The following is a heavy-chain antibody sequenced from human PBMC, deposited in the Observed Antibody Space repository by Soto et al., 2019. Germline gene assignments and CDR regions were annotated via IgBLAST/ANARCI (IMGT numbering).Heavy chain of an antibody. D-gene: IGHD3-3*01. CDR2: MNPNSGIT. CDR3: ASGFWDDGGIIDY. J-gene: IGHJ4*02. CDR1: GYTFTSYD. V-gene: IGHV1-8*01. Sequence: QVQLVQSGAEVKKPGASVKVSCKASGYTFTSYDINWVRQATGQGLEWMGWMNPNSGITGYAQKVQGRVTVTGNTSKIKADVEGSTLRSEGTGGYYLASGFWDDGGIIDYLGQGTLVTVSS.